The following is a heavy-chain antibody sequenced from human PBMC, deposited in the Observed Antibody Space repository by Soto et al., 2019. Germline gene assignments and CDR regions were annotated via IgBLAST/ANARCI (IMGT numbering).Heavy chain of an antibody. CDR1: GGSISVYY. CDR3: ARGVGSSPPRY. V-gene: IGHV4-59*01. J-gene: IGHJ4*02. D-gene: IGHD1-26*01. Sequence: SETLSLTCTISGGSISVYYWSWVRQPPGHELEWIGYIYASGRPYYNPSLRSRVSISADTAKNQISRKLTSPTAGDTAVYYCARGVGSSPPRYWGRGTLVTVSS. CDR2: IYASGRP.